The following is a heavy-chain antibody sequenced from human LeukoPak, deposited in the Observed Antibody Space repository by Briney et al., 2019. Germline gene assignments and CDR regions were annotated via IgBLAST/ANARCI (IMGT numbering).Heavy chain of an antibody. V-gene: IGHV5-51*01. J-gene: IGHJ4*02. CDR2: IYPGDSDT. D-gene: IGHD6-19*01. CDR3: ARGGRYSSGWYLIDY. Sequence: GESLKISCKGSGYSFTSYWIGWVRPMPGKGLEWMGIIYPGDSDTRYSPSFQGQVTISADKSISTAYLQWSSLKASDTAMYYCARGGRYSSGWYLIDYWGQGTLVTVSS. CDR1: GYSFTSYW.